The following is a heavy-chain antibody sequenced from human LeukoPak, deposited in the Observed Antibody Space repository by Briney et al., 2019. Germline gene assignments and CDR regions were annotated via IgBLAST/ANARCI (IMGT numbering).Heavy chain of an antibody. CDR1: GFTFSTSW. CDR3: AKFDIWSGYAMDV. V-gene: IGHV3-7*02. D-gene: IGHD3-3*01. J-gene: IGHJ6*02. Sequence: EGSLRLSCAASGFTFSTSWMNWVRQAPGKGLEWVANIEKDGNEINYVDSVKGRFTISRDNAKNSLFLQMNSLRAEDTAVYYCAKFDIWSGYAMDVWGQGTTVTVSS. CDR2: IEKDGNEI.